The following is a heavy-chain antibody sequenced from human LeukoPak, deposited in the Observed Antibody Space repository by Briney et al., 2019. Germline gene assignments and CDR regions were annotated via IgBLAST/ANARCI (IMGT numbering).Heavy chain of an antibody. CDR1: GYAFTTYG. CDR2: ISTDNGNT. J-gene: IGHJ4*02. Sequence: ASVKVSCKASGYAFTTYGISWVRQAPGQGLEWMGWISTDNGNTNYAQKLQGRVTMTTDTSTTTAYMELRSLRSDDTAVYYCARDYHYVWGSHPKHYWGQGTLVTVSS. V-gene: IGHV1-18*01. CDR3: ARDYHYVWGSHPKHY. D-gene: IGHD3-16*02.